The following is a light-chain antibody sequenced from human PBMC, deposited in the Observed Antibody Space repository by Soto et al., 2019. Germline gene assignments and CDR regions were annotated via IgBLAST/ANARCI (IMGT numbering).Light chain of an antibody. CDR1: ASYIGRYNY. CDR2: EVT. V-gene: IGLV2-8*01. CDR3: NSYVGSNNYV. J-gene: IGLJ1*01. Sequence: QSALTQPPSASGSPGQSVTISCIGTASYIGRYNYVSWYQHHPGKAPKLIIYEVTKRPSGVPDRFSGSKSGNTASLTVSGLQADDEDDYYCNSYVGSNNYVFGAGTKLTVL.